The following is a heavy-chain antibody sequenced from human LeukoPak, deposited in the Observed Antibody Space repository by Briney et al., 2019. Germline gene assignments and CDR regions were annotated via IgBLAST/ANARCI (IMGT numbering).Heavy chain of an antibody. J-gene: IGHJ5*02. CDR3: AKENLLPSAGTLGS. V-gene: IGHV3-23*01. Sequence: GGSLRLSCAASGFTFSTYVMVWVRRAPEKGLEWVSSICVSGSNTFYTDSVKGRFTISRDNSKNTLDLQMNSLRAEDTAIYYCAKENLLPSAGTLGSWGQGTLVTVSS. CDR2: ICVSGSNT. D-gene: IGHD6-13*01. CDR1: GFTFSTYV.